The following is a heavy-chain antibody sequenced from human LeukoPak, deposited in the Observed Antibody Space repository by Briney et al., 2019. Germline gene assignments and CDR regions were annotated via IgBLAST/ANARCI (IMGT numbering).Heavy chain of an antibody. Sequence: SETLSLTCTVSGDSITNYYWSWIRQPPGKGLEWIGYISYSGSTNYNPSLKSRVTISVDMSKNQFSLKLSSVTAADTAVYHCAKRGWFPYFFDYWGRGPLVPVPS. J-gene: IGHJ4*02. V-gene: IGHV4-59*01. CDR1: GDSITNYY. D-gene: IGHD2/OR15-2a*01. CDR2: ISYSGST. CDR3: AKRGWFPYFFDY.